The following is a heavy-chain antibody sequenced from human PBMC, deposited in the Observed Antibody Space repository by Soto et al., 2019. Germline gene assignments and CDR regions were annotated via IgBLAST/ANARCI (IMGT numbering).Heavy chain of an antibody. J-gene: IGHJ6*03. V-gene: IGHV4-31*03. Sequence: SETLSLTCTVSGGSISSGGYYWSWIRQHPGKGLEWIGYIYYSGSTYYNPSLKSRVTISVDTSKNQFSLKLSSVTAADTAVYYCARKRKDDFWSGYYNSKPVGYYYYYMDVWGKGTTVTVSS. CDR1: GGSISSGGYY. CDR2: IYYSGST. D-gene: IGHD3-3*01. CDR3: ARKRKDDFWSGYYNSKPVGYYYYYMDV.